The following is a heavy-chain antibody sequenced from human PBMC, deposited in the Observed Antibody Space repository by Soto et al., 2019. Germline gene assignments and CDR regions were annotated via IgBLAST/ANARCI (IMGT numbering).Heavy chain of an antibody. CDR2: IGTAGDT. J-gene: IGHJ6*02. CDR1: GFIFSNYD. CDR3: ARVLGRPPNYYGMDV. Sequence: EVQLVESGGGLVQPGGSLRLSCAASGFIFSNYDMHWVRQGTGKGLEWVSAIGTAGDTYYLGSVKGRFTISRENAKNSLFLQMNSLRAGDTAVYYCARVLGRPPNYYGMDVWGQGTTVTVSS. V-gene: IGHV3-13*01.